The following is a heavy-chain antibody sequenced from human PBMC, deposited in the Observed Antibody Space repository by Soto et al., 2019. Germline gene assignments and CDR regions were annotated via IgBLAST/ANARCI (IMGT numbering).Heavy chain of an antibody. V-gene: IGHV4-61*01. CDR2: IYYSGRT. CDR3: ARDCSEYSSGWPRGDWFDP. J-gene: IGHJ5*02. CDR1: GGSVSSGSYY. Sequence: PSETLSLTCTVSGGSVSSGSYYWSWIRQPPGKGLEWIGYIYYSGRTNYNPSLKGRVTISVDTSKNQFSLKLSSVTAADTAVYYCARDCSEYSSGWPRGDWFDPWGQGTLVTVSS. D-gene: IGHD6-19*01.